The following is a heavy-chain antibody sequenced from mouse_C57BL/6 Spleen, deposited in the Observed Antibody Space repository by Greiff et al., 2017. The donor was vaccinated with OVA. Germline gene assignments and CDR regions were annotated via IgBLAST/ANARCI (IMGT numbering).Heavy chain of an antibody. CDR3: ARGTVLGSSLAY. V-gene: IGHV1-53*01. CDR1: GYTFTSYW. Sequence: QVQLQQPGTELVKPGASVKLSCKASGYTFTSYWMHWVKQRPGQGLEWIGNINPSNGGTNYNAKFKSKATLTVDKSSSTAYMQLSSLTSEDSAVYYGARGTVLGSSLAYWGQGTLVTVSA. CDR2: INPSNGGT. J-gene: IGHJ3*01. D-gene: IGHD1-1*01.